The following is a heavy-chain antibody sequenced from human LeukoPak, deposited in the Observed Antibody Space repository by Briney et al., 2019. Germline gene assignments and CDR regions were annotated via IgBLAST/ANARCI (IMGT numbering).Heavy chain of an antibody. CDR1: GYTFSSYA. Sequence: ASVKVSCKASGYTFSSYALNWVRQAPGQGLEWMGRINTNTGTPTYAQGFTGRFVFSLDTSVSTAYLQISSLKAEDTAVYYCAREGYDFWSGYYYYYMNVWGKGTTVTVSS. CDR2: INTNTGTP. CDR3: AREGYDFWSGYYYYYMNV. V-gene: IGHV7-4-1*02. D-gene: IGHD3-3*01. J-gene: IGHJ6*03.